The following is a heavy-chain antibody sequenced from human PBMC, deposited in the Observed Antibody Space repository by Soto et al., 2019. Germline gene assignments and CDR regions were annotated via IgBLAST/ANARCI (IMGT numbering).Heavy chain of an antibody. D-gene: IGHD2-8*01. V-gene: IGHV4-39*01. CDR2: IYYDGNT. Sequence: SETLSITGNVSGCYITSNRHYWGWIRPPPGKGLESIGNIYYDGNTYYNPSLKSRVTISLDTSKNQFSLRLNSVTAADTAVYYCARSSIVPRLLMYPFDYWGQGTLVTVSS. CDR1: GCYITSNRHY. CDR3: ARSSIVPRLLMYPFDY. J-gene: IGHJ4*02.